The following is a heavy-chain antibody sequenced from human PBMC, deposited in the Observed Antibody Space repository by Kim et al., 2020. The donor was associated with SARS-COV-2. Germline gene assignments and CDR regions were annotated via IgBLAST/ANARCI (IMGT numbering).Heavy chain of an antibody. J-gene: IGHJ4*01. Sequence: GGSLRLSCAVSGFTFDTNAMSWVRQAPGRGLEWVSSISGSGTHKYYADSVKGRFTSSRDNSKNTVYLQMNSLRAEDTALYYCAKDINDSGSLTPYYFD. CDR3: AKDINDSGSLTPYYFD. CDR1: GFTFDTNA. V-gene: IGHV3-23*01. CDR2: ISGSGTHK. D-gene: IGHD3-10*01.